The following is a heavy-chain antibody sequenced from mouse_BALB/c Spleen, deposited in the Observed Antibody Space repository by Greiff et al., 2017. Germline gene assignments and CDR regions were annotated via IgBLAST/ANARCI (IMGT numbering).Heavy chain of an antibody. CDR3: ARGYYGSSPWFAY. CDR2: INPNNGGT. CDR1: GYTFTDYN. J-gene: IGHJ3*01. D-gene: IGHD1-1*01. Sequence: EVMLVESGPELVKPGASVKIPCKASGYTFTDYNMDWVKQSHGKSLEWIGDINPNNGGTIYNQKFKGKATLTVDKSSSTAYMELRSLTSEDTAVYYCARGYYGSSPWFAYWGQGTLVTVSA. V-gene: IGHV1-18*01.